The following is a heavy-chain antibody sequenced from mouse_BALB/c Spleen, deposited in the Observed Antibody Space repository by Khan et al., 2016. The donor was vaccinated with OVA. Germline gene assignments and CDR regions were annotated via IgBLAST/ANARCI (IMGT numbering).Heavy chain of an antibody. V-gene: IGHV1-7*01. D-gene: IGHD2-10*02. CDR3: ARRGWYGSFPY. CDR2: INPSTGYT. CDR1: GYTFTTYW. J-gene: IGHJ3*01. Sequence: QVQLKQSGAELAKPGASVKMSCTASGYTFTTYWMHWIKQRPAQGLEWIGYINPSTGYTDYNQNFKDKATLTADESSSTAYMHLNSLTSEDSAVYYCARRGWYGSFPYWGQGTLVTVSA.